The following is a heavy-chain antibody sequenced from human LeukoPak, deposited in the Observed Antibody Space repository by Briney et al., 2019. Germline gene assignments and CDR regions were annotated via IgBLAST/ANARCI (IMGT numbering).Heavy chain of an antibody. CDR2: ISAYNGNT. Sequence: ASVKVSCKASGYTFTSYGISWVRQAPGQGLEWMGWISAYNGNTNYAQKLQGRVTMTTDTSTSTAYMELRSLRSDDTAVYYCARVSEWLLLGAGSNDAFGIWGQGTMVTVSS. CDR3: ARVSEWLLLGAGSNDAFGI. D-gene: IGHD3-22*01. CDR1: GYTFTSYG. J-gene: IGHJ3*02. V-gene: IGHV1-18*01.